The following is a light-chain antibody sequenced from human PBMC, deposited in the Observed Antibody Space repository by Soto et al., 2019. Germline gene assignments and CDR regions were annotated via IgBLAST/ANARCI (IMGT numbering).Light chain of an antibody. Sequence: DIGVSQSPATLSVATGERVTFSCRASQGVSRKLAWYQHKPGQAPRLLISGASTGATGIPARFSGSGSGTEFTLTISSLQSEDCAIYYCQQYHTWPITFGGGTKVDIK. CDR3: QQYHTWPIT. CDR1: QGVSRK. CDR2: GAS. V-gene: IGKV3-15*01. J-gene: IGKJ4*01.